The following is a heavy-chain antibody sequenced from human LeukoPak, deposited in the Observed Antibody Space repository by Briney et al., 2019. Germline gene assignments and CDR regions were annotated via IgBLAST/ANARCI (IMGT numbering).Heavy chain of an antibody. CDR3: ARDRGDAVVTHRYAFDI. CDR1: GFTFSSYA. J-gene: IGHJ3*02. Sequence: GGSLRLSCAASGFTFSSYAMHWVRQAPGKGLEWVAIIWYDGSNKYYGESVKGRFTISRDNSKNTLSLQMNSLRAEDTAVYYCARDRGDAVVTHRYAFDIWGQGTMVTVSS. D-gene: IGHD2-21*02. V-gene: IGHV3-33*08. CDR2: IWYDGSNK.